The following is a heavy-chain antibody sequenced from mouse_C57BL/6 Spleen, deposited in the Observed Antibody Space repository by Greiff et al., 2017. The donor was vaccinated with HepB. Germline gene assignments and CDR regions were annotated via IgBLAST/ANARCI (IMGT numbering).Heavy chain of an antibody. J-gene: IGHJ2*01. Sequence: QVQLQQPGAELVKPGASVKLSCKASGYTFTSYWMQWVKQRPGQGLEWIGEIDPSDSYTNYNQKFKGKATLTVDTSSSTAYMQPSSLTSEDSAVYYCARYSNYVYYFDYWGQGTTLTVSS. V-gene: IGHV1-50*01. D-gene: IGHD2-5*01. CDR1: GYTFTSYW. CDR3: ARYSNYVYYFDY. CDR2: IDPSDSYT.